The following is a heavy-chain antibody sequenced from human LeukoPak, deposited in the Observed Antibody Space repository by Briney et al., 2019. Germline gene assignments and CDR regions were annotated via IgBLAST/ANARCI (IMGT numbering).Heavy chain of an antibody. CDR3: AREGDLGFDI. J-gene: IGHJ3*02. Sequence: PSETLSLTCTVSGGSMSSYYWSWIRQPAGKGLEWIGRIYSSGSTNYNPSLKSGVTMSVDTSKNQFSLKLSSVTAADTAVYYCAREGDLGFDIWGQGTMVTVSS. V-gene: IGHV4-4*07. CDR2: IYSSGST. D-gene: IGHD3-16*01. CDR1: GGSMSSYY.